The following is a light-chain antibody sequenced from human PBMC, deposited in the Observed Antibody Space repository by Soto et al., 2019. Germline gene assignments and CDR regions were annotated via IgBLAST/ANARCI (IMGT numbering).Light chain of an antibody. CDR3: SSYTNINTSACV. CDR2: EVT. V-gene: IGLV2-14*01. CDR1: SGDIGSYNR. J-gene: IGLJ1*01. Sequence: QSVLTQPASVSGSPGQSITISCTGTSGDIGSYNRVSWYQQHPGKAPKLIIYEVTDRPSGVSNRFSGSKSGNTASLTISGLQAEDDAEYSCSSYTNINTSACVFGTGTKVTVL.